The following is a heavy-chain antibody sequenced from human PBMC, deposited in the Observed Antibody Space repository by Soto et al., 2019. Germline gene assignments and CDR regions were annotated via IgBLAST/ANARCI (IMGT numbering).Heavy chain of an antibody. CDR3: ARHSRHYDFWSGYFDP. J-gene: IGHJ5*02. CDR2: IYYSGST. Sequence: SETLSLTCTVSGGSISSYYWSWIRQPPGKGLEWIGYIYYSGSTNYNPSLKSRVTISVDTSKNQFSLKLSSVTAADTAVYYCARHSRHYDFWSGYFDPWGQGTLVTVSS. V-gene: IGHV4-59*08. CDR1: GGSISSYY. D-gene: IGHD3-3*01.